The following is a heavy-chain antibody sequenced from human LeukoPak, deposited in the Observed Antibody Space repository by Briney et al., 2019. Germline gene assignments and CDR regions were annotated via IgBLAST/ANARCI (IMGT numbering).Heavy chain of an antibody. D-gene: IGHD2-21*02. V-gene: IGHV4-34*01. J-gene: IGHJ6*02. CDR3: ARGPVRDDGLTGISYYFGLDV. Sequence: SETLSLTCAVYGGSFTDYYWSWIRHLPGKGLEWIGEIHHRAGANYNPSLWGRVTISADTSKNQFSLHLTSVTAADTATFYCARGPVRDDGLTGISYYFGLDVWGHGTAVTVFS. CDR1: GGSFTDYY. CDR2: IHHRAGA.